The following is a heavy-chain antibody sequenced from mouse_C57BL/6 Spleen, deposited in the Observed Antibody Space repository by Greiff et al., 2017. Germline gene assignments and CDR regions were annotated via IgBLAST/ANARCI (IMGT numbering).Heavy chain of an antibody. Sequence: QVHVKQSGPGLVQPSQSLSITCTVSGFSLTSYGVHWVRQSPGKGLEWLGVIWRGGSTDYNAAFMSRLSITKDNSKSQVFFKMNSLQADDTAIYYCAKNSYGNYVGCDYWGQGTTLTVSS. CDR2: IWRGGST. J-gene: IGHJ2*01. V-gene: IGHV2-5*01. CDR1: GFSLTSYG. CDR3: AKNSYGNYVGCDY. D-gene: IGHD2-1*01.